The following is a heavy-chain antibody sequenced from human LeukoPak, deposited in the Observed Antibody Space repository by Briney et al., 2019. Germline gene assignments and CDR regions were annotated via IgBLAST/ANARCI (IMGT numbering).Heavy chain of an antibody. Sequence: GGSLRLSCAASGFTFSSYWMSWVRQAPGKGLEWVANIKQDGSEKYYVDSVKGRFTISRDNAKNSLYPQMNSLRAEDTAVYYCARDTKKSGELRYGYWGQGTLVTVSS. CDR1: GFTFSSYW. CDR2: IKQDGSEK. J-gene: IGHJ4*02. D-gene: IGHD1-26*01. CDR3: ARDTKKSGELRYGY. V-gene: IGHV3-7*01.